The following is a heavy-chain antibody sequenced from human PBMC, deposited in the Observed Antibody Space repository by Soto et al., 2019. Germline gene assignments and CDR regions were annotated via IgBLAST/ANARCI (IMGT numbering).Heavy chain of an antibody. Sequence: ASVKVSCKASGYTFTSYGISWVRQAPGQGLEWMGWISAYNGNTNYAQKLQGRVTMTTDTSTSTAYMELRSLRSEDTAVYYCARGVYSSSWYVGWFDPWGQGTLVTVSS. V-gene: IGHV1-18*01. D-gene: IGHD6-13*01. CDR1: GYTFTSYG. J-gene: IGHJ5*02. CDR3: ARGVYSSSWYVGWFDP. CDR2: ISAYNGNT.